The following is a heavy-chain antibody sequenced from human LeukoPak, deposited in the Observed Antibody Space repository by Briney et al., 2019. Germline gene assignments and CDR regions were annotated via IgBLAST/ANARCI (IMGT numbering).Heavy chain of an antibody. Sequence: GGSLRLSCAASGFTFGSYAMSWVRQAPGKGLEWVSAISGSGGSTYYADSVKGRFTISRDNSKNTLYLQMNSLRAEDTAVYYCARDSQVDGAFDIWGQGTMVTVSS. CDR3: ARDSQVDGAFDI. CDR2: ISGSGGST. D-gene: IGHD6-19*01. V-gene: IGHV3-23*01. J-gene: IGHJ3*02. CDR1: GFTFGSYA.